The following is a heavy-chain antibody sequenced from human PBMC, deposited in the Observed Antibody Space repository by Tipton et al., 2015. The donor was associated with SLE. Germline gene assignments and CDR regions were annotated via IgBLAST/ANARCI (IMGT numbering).Heavy chain of an antibody. CDR3: ARARYYDFWSGYSFDY. J-gene: IGHJ4*02. CDR2: IYYSGST. D-gene: IGHD3-3*01. Sequence: TLSLTCTVSGGSISSYYWSWIRQPPGKGLEWIGYIYYSGSTNYNPSPKSRVTISVDTSKNQFSLKLSSVTAADTAVYYCARARYYDFWSGYSFDYWGQGTLVTVSS. CDR1: GGSISSYY. V-gene: IGHV4-59*01.